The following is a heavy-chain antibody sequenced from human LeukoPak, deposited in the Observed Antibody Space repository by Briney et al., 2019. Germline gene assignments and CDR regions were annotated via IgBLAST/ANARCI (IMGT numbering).Heavy chain of an antibody. CDR1: GFTFSYYG. D-gene: IGHD5-12*01. CDR3: AKAYGGYESHYYRYGMDV. CDR2: VSYDGSNE. Sequence: PGGSLRLSCAASGFTFSYYGMHWVRQAPGKGLEWVAVVSYDGSNECYADSVKGRLAISRENSKNILYLRMNSLRAEDTAVYYCAKAYGGYESHYYRYGMDVWGQGTSVTVSS. V-gene: IGHV3-30*18. J-gene: IGHJ6*02.